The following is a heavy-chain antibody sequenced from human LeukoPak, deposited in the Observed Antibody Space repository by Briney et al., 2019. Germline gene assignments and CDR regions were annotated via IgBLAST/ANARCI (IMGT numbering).Heavy chain of an antibody. Sequence: SETLSLTCSVSGASISSGSNYWGWIRQPPGKTLEWIGSIYSSGSTYYNPSLKSRVIIIIGTPKNHFSLTLSSVTAADTAVYYCARSDGYGLVGIWGQGTMVTVSS. CDR1: GASISSGSNY. CDR3: ARSDGYGLVGI. J-gene: IGHJ3*02. D-gene: IGHD3-10*01. CDR2: IYSSGST. V-gene: IGHV4-39*07.